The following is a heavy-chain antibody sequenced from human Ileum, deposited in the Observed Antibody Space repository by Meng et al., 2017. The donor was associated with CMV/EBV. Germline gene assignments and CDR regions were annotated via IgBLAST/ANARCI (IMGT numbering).Heavy chain of an antibody. Sequence: GGSLRLSCAASGFTFSSYTMNWVRQAPGKGLEWVASISTSGTYIYYAESLKGRFTISRDNAKNSLDLHMNSLSAEDTAVYYCAREVVPPRRMDVWGQGTTVTCCS. J-gene: IGHJ6*01. CDR2: ISTSGTYI. D-gene: IGHD2-2*01. V-gene: IGHV3-21*01. CDR3: AREVVPPRRMDV. CDR1: GFTFSSYT.